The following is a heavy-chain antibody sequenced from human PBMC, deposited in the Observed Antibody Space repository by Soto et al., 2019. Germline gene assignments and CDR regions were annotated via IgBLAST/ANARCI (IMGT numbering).Heavy chain of an antibody. Sequence: ASVKVSCKASGYTFTSYYMHWVRQAPGQGLEWMGIINPSGGSTSYAQKFQGRVTMTRDTSTSTVYMELSSLRSEDTAVYYCARYRSIAARPSPLSYWGQGTLVTVSS. D-gene: IGHD6-6*01. V-gene: IGHV1-46*01. CDR2: INPSGGST. CDR3: ARYRSIAARPSPLSY. J-gene: IGHJ4*02. CDR1: GYTFTSYY.